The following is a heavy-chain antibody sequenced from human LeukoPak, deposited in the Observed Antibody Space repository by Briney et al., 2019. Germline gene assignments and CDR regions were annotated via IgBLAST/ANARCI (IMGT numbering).Heavy chain of an antibody. D-gene: IGHD2-2*01. Sequence: SQTLSLTCTVSGGSISSGGYYWSWIRQYPGKGLEWIGYIYYSGSTYYNPSLKSRVTISVDTSKNQFSLKLSSVTAADTAVYYCARVCTSCYEGKWYFDLWGRGTLVTVSS. J-gene: IGHJ2*01. V-gene: IGHV4-31*03. CDR3: ARVCTSCYEGKWYFDL. CDR2: IYYSGST. CDR1: GGSISSGGYY.